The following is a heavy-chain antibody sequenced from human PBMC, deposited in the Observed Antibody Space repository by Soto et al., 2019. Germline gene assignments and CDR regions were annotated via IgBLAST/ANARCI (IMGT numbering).Heavy chain of an antibody. Sequence: QVQLVQSGAEVKKPGASVKVSCKASGYTFTSYAMHWVRQAPGQRLEWMGWINAGNGNTKYSQKFQGRVTITRDTXASTAYMALSSLTSEDTAVYYCARRPGGPDGPGDYWGQGTLVTVSS. CDR3: ARRPGGPDGPGDY. J-gene: IGHJ4*02. V-gene: IGHV1-3*01. CDR1: GYTFTSYA. CDR2: INAGNGNT. D-gene: IGHD2-15*01.